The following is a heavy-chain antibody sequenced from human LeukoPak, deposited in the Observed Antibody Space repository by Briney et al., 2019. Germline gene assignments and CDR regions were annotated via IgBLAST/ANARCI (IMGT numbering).Heavy chain of an antibody. V-gene: IGHV3-30*02. CDR2: IPYDGSNK. Sequence: GGSLRLSCAASGFTFDDYGMHWVRQAPGKGLEWVAFIPYDGSNKYYADSVKGRFTISRDNSRNTLYLQMNSLKTEDTAVYYCIRLSSAAFDYWGQGTLVTVSS. CDR1: GFTFDDYG. D-gene: IGHD2-15*01. J-gene: IGHJ4*02. CDR3: IRLSSAAFDY.